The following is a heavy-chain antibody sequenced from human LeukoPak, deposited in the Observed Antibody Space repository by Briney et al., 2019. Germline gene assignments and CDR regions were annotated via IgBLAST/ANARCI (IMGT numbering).Heavy chain of an antibody. J-gene: IGHJ5*02. CDR2: IYSDGST. CDR3: ARDQRSESYHPWGWFDP. V-gene: IGHV3-66*02. Sequence: GGSLRLSCAASGFAVSTNYLSWVRQAPGKGLEWVSVIYSDGSTYYTDSVKGRFTISRDNSKNTLYLQVNSLRPEDTAVYYCARDQRSESYHPWGWFDPWGQGTLVTVSS. CDR1: GFAVSTNY. D-gene: IGHD1-26*01.